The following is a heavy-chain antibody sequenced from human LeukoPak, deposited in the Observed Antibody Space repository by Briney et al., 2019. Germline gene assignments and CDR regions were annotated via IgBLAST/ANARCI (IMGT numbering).Heavy chain of an antibody. J-gene: IGHJ4*02. CDR2: ISCSGGST. Sequence: PGGSLRLSCAASGFTFSTYWMHWVRQAPGKGLEWVSAISCSGGSTYYADSVKGRFTISRDNYKNTLYLQMNSLRAEDTAVYYCAKESQWPAAISDFDYWRQATLASVSS. CDR1: GFTFSTYW. V-gene: IGHV3-23*01. D-gene: IGHD2-2*02. CDR3: AKESQWPAAISDFDY.